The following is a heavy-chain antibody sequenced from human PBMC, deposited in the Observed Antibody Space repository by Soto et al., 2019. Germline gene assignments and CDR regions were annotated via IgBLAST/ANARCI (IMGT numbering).Heavy chain of an antibody. CDR2: ISAYNGNT. J-gene: IGHJ4*02. CDR3: AINDFWSGYPYY. V-gene: IGHV1-18*01. D-gene: IGHD3-3*01. Sequence: ASVKVSCKASCYTFTSYGISWGRQAPGQGLEWMGWISAYNGNTNYAQKLQGRVTMTTDTSTSTAYMELRSLRSDDTAVYYCAINDFWSGYPYYWGQGTLVTVSS. CDR1: CYTFTSYG.